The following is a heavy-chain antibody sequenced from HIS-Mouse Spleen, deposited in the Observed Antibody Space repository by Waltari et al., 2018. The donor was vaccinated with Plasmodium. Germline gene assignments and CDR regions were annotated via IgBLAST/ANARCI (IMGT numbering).Heavy chain of an antibody. V-gene: IGHV3-7*01. D-gene: IGHD6-13*01. CDR3: ASSWYWYFDL. Sequence: EVQLVESGGGLVQPGWSLGLSCAASGFTFRSYWMGWVRQAPGKGLEWVANIKQDGSEKYYVDSVKGRFAISRDNAKNSLYLQMNSRRAEDTAVYYCASSWYWYFDLWGRGTLVTVSS. CDR1: GFTFRSYW. CDR2: IKQDGSEK. J-gene: IGHJ2*01.